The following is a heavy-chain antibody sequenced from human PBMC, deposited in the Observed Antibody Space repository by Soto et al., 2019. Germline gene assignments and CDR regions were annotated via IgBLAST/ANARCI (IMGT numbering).Heavy chain of an antibody. CDR3: AREPLT. Sequence: QVQLQESGPVLVKPSQTLSLTCTVSGGSISSGGDYLNWIRQHPGKGLECSGYIYYSGSTYYNPALKSRVTISVDTSKNQCSLKLSSVTASYTAVYYCAREPLTWGQGTLVTVSS. V-gene: IGHV4-31*03. CDR2: IYYSGST. J-gene: IGHJ4*02. CDR1: GGSISSGGDY.